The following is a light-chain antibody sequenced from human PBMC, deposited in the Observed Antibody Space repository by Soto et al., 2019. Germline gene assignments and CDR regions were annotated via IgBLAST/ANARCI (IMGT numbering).Light chain of an antibody. CDR1: QSVNKY. CDR3: QQSFSTPLS. CDR2: AAS. Sequence: DIQMTQSPSSLSASVGDRVTISCRASQSVNKYLNWYQQKPGNLPTLLIYAASTLQGGVPSRFNGSGFGTDFTVTISNLQPEDFDTYYCQQSFSTPLSFGGGTKVDMK. J-gene: IGKJ4*01. V-gene: IGKV1-39*01.